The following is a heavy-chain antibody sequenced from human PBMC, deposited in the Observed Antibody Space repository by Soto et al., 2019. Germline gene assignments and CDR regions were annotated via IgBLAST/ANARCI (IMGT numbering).Heavy chain of an antibody. CDR2: IYYSGST. Sequence: SETLSLTCTVSGGSISSSSYYWGWIRQPPGKGLEWIGSIYYSGSTYYNPSLKSRVTISVDTSKNQFSLKLSSVTAADTAVYYCARVGSGYDSYYFDYWGQGTLVTVSS. CDR1: GGSISSSSYY. V-gene: IGHV4-39*01. D-gene: IGHD5-12*01. CDR3: ARVGSGYDSYYFDY. J-gene: IGHJ4*02.